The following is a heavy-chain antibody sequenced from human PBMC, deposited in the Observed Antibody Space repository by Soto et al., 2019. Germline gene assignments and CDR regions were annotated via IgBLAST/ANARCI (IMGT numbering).Heavy chain of an antibody. CDR1: GFTFSSYG. CDR3: AKRRRRCSTTSCRGGFDY. V-gene: IGHV3-30*18. Sequence: SLRLSCAASGFTFSSYGMHWVRQAPGKGLEWVAVISYDGSNKYYADSVKGRFTVSRDNSKNTLYLQMNSLRAEDTAVYYCAKRRRRCSTTSCRGGFDYWGQGTLVTVSS. D-gene: IGHD2-2*01. J-gene: IGHJ4*02. CDR2: ISYDGSNK.